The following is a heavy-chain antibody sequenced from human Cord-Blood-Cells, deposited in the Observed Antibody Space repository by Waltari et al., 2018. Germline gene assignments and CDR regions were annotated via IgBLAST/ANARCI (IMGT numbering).Heavy chain of an antibody. Sequence: QVQLQQWGAGLLKPSETLSLTCAVYGGSFSGSYWSWTRQPPGKGLEWIGEINHSGSTNYNPSLKSRVTISVDTSKNQFSLKLSSVTAADTAVYYCARGRGALGYWGQGTLVTVSS. J-gene: IGHJ4*02. CDR1: GGSFSGSY. CDR2: INHSGST. V-gene: IGHV4-34*01. CDR3: ARGRGALGY. D-gene: IGHD3-16*01.